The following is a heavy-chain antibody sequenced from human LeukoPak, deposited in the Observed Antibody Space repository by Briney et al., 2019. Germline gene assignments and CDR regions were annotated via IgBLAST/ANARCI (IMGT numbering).Heavy chain of an antibody. CDR3: ATDLNWVAY. J-gene: IGHJ4*02. CDR1: GITNYW. Sequence: PGESLRLSCVGSGITNYWMTWVRQAPGKGLESVANINQDSSERYYLDSVKGRFTISRDNTKSSLFLQMNSLRVEDTGMYYCATDLNWVAYWGQGARVTVSS. V-gene: IGHV3-7*01. CDR2: INQDSSER. D-gene: IGHD3-16*01.